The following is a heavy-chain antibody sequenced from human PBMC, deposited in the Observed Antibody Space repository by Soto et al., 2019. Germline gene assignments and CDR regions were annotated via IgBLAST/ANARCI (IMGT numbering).Heavy chain of an antibody. CDR1: GFTFDDYA. V-gene: IGHV3-9*01. J-gene: IGHJ5*02. D-gene: IGHD6-13*01. CDR3: AKVSSWYRGWFDP. Sequence: GGSLRLSCAASGFTFDDYAMHWVRQAPGKGLEWVSGISWNSGSIGYADSVKGRFTISRDNAKNSLYLQMNSLRAEDTALYYCAKVSSWYRGWFDPWGQGTLVTVSS. CDR2: ISWNSGSI.